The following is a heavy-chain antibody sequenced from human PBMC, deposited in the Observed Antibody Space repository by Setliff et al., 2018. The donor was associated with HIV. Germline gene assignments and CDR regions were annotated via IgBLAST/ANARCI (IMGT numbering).Heavy chain of an antibody. Sequence: PSETLSLTCTVSGDSVSSRSYYWSWIRQPAGKGLEWIGRIYTSGSTNYNPSLKSRVTMSVDTSKNQFSLKLSSVTAADTAVYYCARDSGYSDILTGYYPTYFDYWGQGTLVTVS. CDR3: ARDSGYSDILTGYYPTYFDY. CDR1: GDSVSSRSYY. D-gene: IGHD3-9*01. J-gene: IGHJ4*02. CDR2: IYTSGST. V-gene: IGHV4-61*02.